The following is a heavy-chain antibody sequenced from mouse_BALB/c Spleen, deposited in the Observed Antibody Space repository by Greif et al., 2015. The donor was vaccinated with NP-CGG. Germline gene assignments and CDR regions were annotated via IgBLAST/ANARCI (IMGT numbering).Heavy chain of an antibody. V-gene: IGHV7-3*02. D-gene: IGHD2-12*01. CDR2: IRSKANGYTT. J-gene: IGHJ4*01. Sequence: EVHLEESGGGLVQPGGSLRLSCATSGFTFTDYYMSWVRQPPGKALEWLGFIRSKANGYTTEYSASVKGRFTISRDNSQSSRYLQMNSRRAEDSAADYCAREDYSYDLMDYWGQGTSVTVSS. CDR3: AREDYSYDLMDY. CDR1: GFTFTDYY.